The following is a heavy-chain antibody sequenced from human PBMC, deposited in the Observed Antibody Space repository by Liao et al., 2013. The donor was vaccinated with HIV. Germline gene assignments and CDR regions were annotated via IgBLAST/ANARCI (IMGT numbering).Heavy chain of an antibody. CDR3: ARQRVLMGFDAFDI. D-gene: IGHD3-9*01. V-gene: IGHV4-34*01. CDR2: INHSGST. J-gene: IGHJ3*02. Sequence: QVQLQQWGAGLLKPSETLSLTCAVSGGSFSGYYWSWIRQPPGKGLEFIGEINHSGSTNYNPSLESRVTISIDTSKKQFSLKLSSVTAADTAVYFCARQRVLMGFDAFDIWGQGTMVTVSS. CDR1: GGSFSGYY.